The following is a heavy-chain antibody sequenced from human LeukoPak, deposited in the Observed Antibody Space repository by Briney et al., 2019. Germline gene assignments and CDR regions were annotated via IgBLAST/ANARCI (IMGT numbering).Heavy chain of an antibody. CDR2: IKQDGSEK. CDR3: ASYSGSDSFDD. Sequence: GGSLRLSCAVSGFTFSSFWMSWVRQAPGKGLEWVANIKQDGSEKHYVDAVKGRFTISRDNAKNSLSLQMNSLRAEGTAVYYCASYSGSDSFDDWGQGTLVTVSS. V-gene: IGHV3-7*01. J-gene: IGHJ4*02. D-gene: IGHD1-26*01. CDR1: GFTFSSFW.